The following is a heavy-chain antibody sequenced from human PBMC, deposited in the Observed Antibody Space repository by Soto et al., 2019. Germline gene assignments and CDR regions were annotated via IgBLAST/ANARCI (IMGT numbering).Heavy chain of an antibody. CDR3: ARRHDILTGPDAFDI. CDR2: NHYSGGT. CDR1: GVSISNYY. D-gene: IGHD3-9*01. V-gene: IGHV4-59*01. J-gene: IGHJ3*02. Sequence: SETLSLTCAVSGVSISNYYWSWIRQSPGRGLEWIGYNHYSGGTNYNPSLKSRVTISLDTSKNQFLLILSSVTAADTAVYYCARRHDILTGPDAFDIWGQGTMVTVSS.